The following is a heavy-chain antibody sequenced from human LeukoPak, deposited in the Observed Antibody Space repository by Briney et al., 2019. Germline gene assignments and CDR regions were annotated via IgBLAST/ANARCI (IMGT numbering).Heavy chain of an antibody. V-gene: IGHV3-23*01. CDR1: GFTFSTYS. CDR2: ISGSGGST. Sequence: PGGSLRLSCAASGFTFSTYSMNWVRQAPGKGLEWVSAISGSGGSTYYADSVKGRFTISRDNSKNTLYLQMNSLRVEDTAVYYCAEIHDYGEPSPWGQGTLVTVSS. D-gene: IGHD4-17*01. CDR3: AEIHDYGEPSP. J-gene: IGHJ5*02.